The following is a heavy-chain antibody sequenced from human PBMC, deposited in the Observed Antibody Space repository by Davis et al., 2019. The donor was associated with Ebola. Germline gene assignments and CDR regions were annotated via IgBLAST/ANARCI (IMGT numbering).Heavy chain of an antibody. Sequence: GESLKISCAASGFTFSGSAMHWVRQASGKGLEWVGRIRSKANSYATAYAASVKGRFTISRDNSKNTLYLQMNSLRVEDTAVYYCAIVRFSEWLFIDSWGQGTLVTVSS. J-gene: IGHJ4*02. CDR3: AIVRFSEWLFIDS. V-gene: IGHV3-73*01. CDR2: IRSKANSYAT. D-gene: IGHD3-3*01. CDR1: GFTFSGSA.